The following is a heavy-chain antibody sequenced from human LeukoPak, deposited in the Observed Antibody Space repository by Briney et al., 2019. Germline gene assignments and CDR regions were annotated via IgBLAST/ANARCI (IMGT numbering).Heavy chain of an antibody. D-gene: IGHD6-6*01. J-gene: IGHJ5*02. CDR2: INTNTGNP. Sequence: GASVKVSCKASGHTFTSYAMNWVRQAPGQGLEWMGWINTNTGNPTYAQGFTGRFVFSLDTSVSTAYLQISSLKAEDTAVYYCARAAARPRSNWFDPWGQGTLVTVSS. CDR3: ARAAARPRSNWFDP. V-gene: IGHV7-4-1*02. CDR1: GHTFTSYA.